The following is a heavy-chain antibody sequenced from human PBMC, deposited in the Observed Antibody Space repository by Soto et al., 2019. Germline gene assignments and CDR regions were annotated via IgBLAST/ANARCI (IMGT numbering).Heavy chain of an antibody. V-gene: IGHV4-59*01. Sequence: TSETLSLTCTVSGGSISSYYWSWIRQPPGKGLEWIGYIYYSGSTNYNPSLKSRVTISVDTSKNQFSLKLSSVTAADTAVYYCARIRSGGIAARFDPWGQGTLVTVSS. J-gene: IGHJ5*02. CDR3: ARIRSGGIAARFDP. D-gene: IGHD6-13*01. CDR2: IYYSGST. CDR1: GGSISSYY.